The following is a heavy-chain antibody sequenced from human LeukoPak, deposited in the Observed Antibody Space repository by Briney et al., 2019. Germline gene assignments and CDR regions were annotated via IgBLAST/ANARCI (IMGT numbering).Heavy chain of an antibody. CDR3: ARQDTAMVTSADY. CDR1: GYSFTSYW. J-gene: IGHJ4*02. V-gene: IGHV5-51*01. D-gene: IGHD5-18*01. CDR2: IYPGDSDT. Sequence: GESLQISCKGSGYSFTSYWIGWVRQMPGKGLEWVGIIYPGDSDTRYSPSFQGQVTISADKSISTAYLQWSSLKASDTAMYYCARQDTAMVTSADYWGQGTLVTVSS.